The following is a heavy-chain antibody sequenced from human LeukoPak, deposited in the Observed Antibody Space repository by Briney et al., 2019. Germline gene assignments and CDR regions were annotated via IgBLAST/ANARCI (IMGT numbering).Heavy chain of an antibody. CDR3: ARGKDTAMEKFDY. CDR2: IYYSGST. D-gene: IGHD5-18*01. J-gene: IGHJ4*02. Sequence: SETLSLTCTVSGGSISSSPYYWGWIRQPPGKGLEWIGSIYYSGSTYYNPSLKSRVTISVDTSKNQFSLKLSSVTAADTAVYYCARGKDTAMEKFDYWGQGTLVTVSS. V-gene: IGHV4-39*07. CDR1: GGSISSSPYY.